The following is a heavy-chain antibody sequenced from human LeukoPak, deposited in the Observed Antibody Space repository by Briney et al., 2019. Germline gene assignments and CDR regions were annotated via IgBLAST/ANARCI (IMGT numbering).Heavy chain of an antibody. CDR3: ARHRNYFDSSGYFYRDAFDI. J-gene: IGHJ3*02. CDR1: GGSISSGGYY. Sequence: SQTLSLTCTVSGGSISSGGYYWSWIRQHPGKGLEWIGYIYYSGSTYYNPSLKSRVTISVDTSKNQFSLKLSSVTAADTAVYYCARHRNYFDSSGYFYRDAFDIWGQGTVVTVSS. V-gene: IGHV4-31*03. D-gene: IGHD3-22*01. CDR2: IYYSGST.